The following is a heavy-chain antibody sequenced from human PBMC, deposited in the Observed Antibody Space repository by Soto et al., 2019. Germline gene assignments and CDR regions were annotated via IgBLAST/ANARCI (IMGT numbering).Heavy chain of an antibody. CDR2: ISGGGSTT. CDR1: GFTFSSYA. V-gene: IGHV3-23*01. Sequence: HPGGSLRLSCAASGFTFSSYAMTWVRQAPGKGLEWVSAISGGGSTTYYPDSVKGRFTISRDNSKNTLYLQMNSLRAEDTAIYYCAKGNTHYYYYYMDVWGKGTTVTVSS. D-gene: IGHD2-2*02. CDR3: AKGNTHYYYYYMDV. J-gene: IGHJ6*03.